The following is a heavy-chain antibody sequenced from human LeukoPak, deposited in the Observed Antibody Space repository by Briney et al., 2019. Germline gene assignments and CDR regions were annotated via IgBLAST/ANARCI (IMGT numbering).Heavy chain of an antibody. CDR2: IDPSDSYT. D-gene: IGHD6-13*01. CDR1: GYSFTSYW. Sequence: GESLRISCKGSGYSFTSYWISWVRQMPGKGLEWMGRIDPSDSYTNYSPSFQGHVTISADKSISTAYLQWSSLKASDTAMYYCAMSGYSSSWYRPLDYWGQGTLVTVSS. V-gene: IGHV5-10-1*01. J-gene: IGHJ4*02. CDR3: AMSGYSSSWYRPLDY.